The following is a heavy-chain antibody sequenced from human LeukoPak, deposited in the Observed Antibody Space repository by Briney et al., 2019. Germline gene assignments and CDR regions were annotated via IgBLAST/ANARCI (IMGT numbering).Heavy chain of an antibody. CDR2: ISYDGSNK. CDR3: AKASQLPHPYYFDY. Sequence: PGGSLRLSCAASGFTFSSYAMHWVRQAPGKGLEWVAVISYDGSNKYYADSVKGRFTISRDNSKNTLYLQMNSLRAEDTAVYYCAKASQLPHPYYFDYWGQGTLVTVSS. D-gene: IGHD2-2*01. V-gene: IGHV3-30-3*01. CDR1: GFTFSSYA. J-gene: IGHJ4*02.